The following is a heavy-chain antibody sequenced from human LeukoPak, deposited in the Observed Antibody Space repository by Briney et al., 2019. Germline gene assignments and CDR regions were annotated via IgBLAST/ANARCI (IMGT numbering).Heavy chain of an antibody. CDR3: ARVGHGSGSYFITPRKNYYYYGMDV. CDR2: IRSSGSTI. V-gene: IGHV3-11*04. J-gene: IGHJ6*02. CDR1: GFTFSDYY. D-gene: IGHD3-10*01. Sequence: MPGGSLRLSCAASGFTFSDYYMSWIRQAPGKGLEWVSYIRSSGSTIYYADSVKGRFTISGDNAKNSLYLQMNSLRAEGTAVYYCARVGHGSGSYFITPRKNYYYYGMDVWGQGTTVTVSS.